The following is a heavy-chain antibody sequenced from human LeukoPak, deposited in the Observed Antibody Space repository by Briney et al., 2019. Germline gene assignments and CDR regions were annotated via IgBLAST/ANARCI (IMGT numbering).Heavy chain of an antibody. D-gene: IGHD1-26*01. CDR1: GFTFSSYA. J-gene: IGHJ4*02. Sequence: PGRSLRLSCAASGFTFSSYAMHWVRQAPGKGLEWVAVISYDGSNKYYADSVRGRFTISRDNSKNTLYLQMSSLRAEDTAVYYCAKDREPGKRYFDYWGQGTLVTVSS. CDR2: ISYDGSNK. V-gene: IGHV3-30*04. CDR3: AKDREPGKRYFDY.